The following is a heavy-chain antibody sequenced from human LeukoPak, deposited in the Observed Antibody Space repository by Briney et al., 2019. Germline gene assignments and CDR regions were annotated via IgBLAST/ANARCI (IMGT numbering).Heavy chain of an antibody. J-gene: IGHJ3*02. CDR1: GFTFSSYS. CDR2: ISSSSNYI. CDR3: ARNLNYGSGSYLEDAFDI. D-gene: IGHD3-10*01. V-gene: IGHV3-21*01. Sequence: PGGSLRLSCAASGFTFSSYSMNWVRQTPGKGLEWVSSISSSSNYIYYGDSVKGRFTISRDNAKNSLYLQMNSLRAEDTAVYYCARNLNYGSGSYLEDAFDIWGQGTMVTVSS.